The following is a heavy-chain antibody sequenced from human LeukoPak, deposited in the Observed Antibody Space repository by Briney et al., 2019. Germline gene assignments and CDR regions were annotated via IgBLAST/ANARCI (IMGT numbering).Heavy chain of an antibody. CDR2: IYYNGST. J-gene: IGHJ4*02. V-gene: IGHV4-39*07. CDR1: GFTFSSYW. D-gene: IGHD3-22*01. Sequence: GSLRLSCAASGFTFSSYWMSWVRQPPGKGLEWIGSIYYNGSTYYNPSLKSRVTISVDTSKNQFSLKLSSVTAADTAMYYCARGNYYDSSGYDYWGQGTQVTVSS. CDR3: ARGNYYDSSGYDY.